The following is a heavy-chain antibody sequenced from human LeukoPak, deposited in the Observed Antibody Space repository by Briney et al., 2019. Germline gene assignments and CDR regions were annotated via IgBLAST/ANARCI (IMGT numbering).Heavy chain of an antibody. D-gene: IGHD4-17*01. CDR1: GFTFSSYG. CDR3: VREGGDYDDAFDI. V-gene: IGHV3-74*01. Sequence: PGGSLRLSCAASGFTFSSYGMHWVRQAPGKGLVWVSRIKSDGSRTSYADSVKGRFTISRDNAKNMLYLQMNSLRAEDTAVYYCVREGGDYDDAFDIWGQGTMVTVSS. J-gene: IGHJ3*02. CDR2: IKSDGSRT.